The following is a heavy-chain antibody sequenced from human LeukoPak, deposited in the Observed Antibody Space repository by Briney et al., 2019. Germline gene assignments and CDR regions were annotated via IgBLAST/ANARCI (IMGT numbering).Heavy chain of an antibody. V-gene: IGHV4-31*03. CDR1: GGSISSGGYY. Sequence: PSETLSLTCTVPGGSISSGGYYWSWIRQHPGKGLEWVGYIYYSGSTYYNPSLKSRVTISVDTSKNQFSLKLSSVTAADTAVYYCARSPNYGMDVWGQGTTVTVSS. CDR3: ARSPNYGMDV. D-gene: IGHD2-8*01. J-gene: IGHJ6*02. CDR2: IYYSGST.